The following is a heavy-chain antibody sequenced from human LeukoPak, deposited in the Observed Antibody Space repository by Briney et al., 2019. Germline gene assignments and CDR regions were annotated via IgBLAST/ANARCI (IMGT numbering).Heavy chain of an antibody. D-gene: IGHD6-13*01. J-gene: IGHJ4*02. CDR3: ARAGQQLVFNY. V-gene: IGHV3-30-3*01. Sequence: PGGSLRLSCAASGFTFSSYAMHWVRQAPGKGLEWVAVISYDGSNKYYADSVKGRFTISRDNSKNTLYLQMNSLRAGDTAVYYCARAGQQLVFNYWGQGTLVTVSS. CDR1: GFTFSSYA. CDR2: ISYDGSNK.